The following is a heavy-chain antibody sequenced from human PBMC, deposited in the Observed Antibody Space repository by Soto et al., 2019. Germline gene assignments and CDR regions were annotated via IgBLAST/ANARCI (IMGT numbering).Heavy chain of an antibody. Sequence: QVQLLESGGGLVQPGGSLRLSCAASGFTFSDYYMTWIRQAPGKGLEWVSSITSGGTIYYADSVKGRFTISRDNAXNSLYLQLNSLSAEDTAVYYCATDPDSSAYYGMDVWGQGTTVTVSS. V-gene: IGHV3-11*01. CDR3: ATDPDSSAYYGMDV. CDR2: ITSGGTI. D-gene: IGHD6-19*01. CDR1: GFTFSDYY. J-gene: IGHJ6*02.